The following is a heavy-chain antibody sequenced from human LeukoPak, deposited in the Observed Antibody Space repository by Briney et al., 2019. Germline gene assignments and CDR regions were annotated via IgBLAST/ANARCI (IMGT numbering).Heavy chain of an antibody. CDR2: IKQDGSEN. CDR1: GFTFSAYW. V-gene: IGHV3-7*01. D-gene: IGHD3-16*02. CDR3: ARRSYRGVITVYYYYYMDV. J-gene: IGHJ6*03. Sequence: GGSLRLSCAASGFTFSAYWMSWVRQAPGKGLEWVANIKQDGSENYYVDSVKGRFTISRDNAKNSVYLQMNRLRVEDTAVYYCARRSYRGVITVYYYYYMDVWGKGTPVTVSS.